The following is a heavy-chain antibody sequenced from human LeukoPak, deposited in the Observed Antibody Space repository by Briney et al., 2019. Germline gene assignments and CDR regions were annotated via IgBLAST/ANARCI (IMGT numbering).Heavy chain of an antibody. D-gene: IGHD2-21*02. CDR3: AKDTSVVVTAIDY. CDR2: ISYDGSNK. V-gene: IGHV3-30*18. CDR1: GGSFSSYG. Sequence: LSLTCAVYGGSFSSYGMHWVRQAPGKGLEWVAVISYDGSNKYYADSVKGRFTISRDNSKNTLYLQMNSLRAEDTAVYYCAKDTSVVVTAIDYWGQGTLVTVSS. J-gene: IGHJ4*02.